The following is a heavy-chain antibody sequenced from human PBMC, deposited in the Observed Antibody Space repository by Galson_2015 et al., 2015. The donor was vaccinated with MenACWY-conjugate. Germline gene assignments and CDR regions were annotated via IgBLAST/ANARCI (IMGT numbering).Heavy chain of an antibody. D-gene: IGHD3-22*01. CDR1: GFTVSNAW. CDR3: TTPTINYYDSSGYRIEIDY. CDR2: IKSKTDGGTT. J-gene: IGHJ4*02. V-gene: IGHV3-15*07. Sequence: SLRLSCAASGFTVSNAWMNWVRQAPGKGLEWVGRIKSKTDGGTTDYAAPVKGRFTISRDDSKNTLYLQMNSLKTEDTAVYYCTTPTINYYDSSGYRIEIDYWGQGTLVTVSS.